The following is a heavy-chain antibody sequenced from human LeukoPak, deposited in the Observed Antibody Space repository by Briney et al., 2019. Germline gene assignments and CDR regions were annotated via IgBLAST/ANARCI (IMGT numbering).Heavy chain of an antibody. D-gene: IGHD3-10*01. Sequence: GGSLRLSWAASGFTFSSYWMSWVRQAPGKGLEWVSVIYSGGSTYYADSVKGRSTISRDNSKNTLYLQTNSLRAEDTAVYYCATRALSMVRGVITFDYWGQGTLVTVSS. J-gene: IGHJ4*02. CDR3: ATRALSMVRGVITFDY. V-gene: IGHV3-66*01. CDR2: IYSGGST. CDR1: GFTFSSYW.